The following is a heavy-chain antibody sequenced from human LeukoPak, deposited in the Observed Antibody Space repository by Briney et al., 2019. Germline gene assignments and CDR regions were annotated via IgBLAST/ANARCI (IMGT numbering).Heavy chain of an antibody. CDR2: IYTSGST. J-gene: IGHJ4*02. CDR3: AREGYYGSGSYYKAFDY. Sequence: PSETLSLTCTVSGGSISSYYWSWIRQPAGKGLEWIGRIYTSGSTNYNPSLKSRVTMSVDTSKNQFSLKLSSVTAADTAVYYCAREGYYGSGSYYKAFDYWGQGTLVTVSS. CDR1: GGSISSYY. D-gene: IGHD3-10*01. V-gene: IGHV4-4*07.